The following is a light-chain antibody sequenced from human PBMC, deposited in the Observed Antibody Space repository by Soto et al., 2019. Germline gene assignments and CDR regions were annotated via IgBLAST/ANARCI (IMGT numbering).Light chain of an antibody. V-gene: IGKV1-39*01. CDR1: QSVSIY. CDR2: ASS. J-gene: IGKJ2*01. Sequence: DIQMTQSPYSLSASVGDTVTITDRTSQSVSIYVNWYQQKPGKAPILLIYASSSLQSGVPSRFSGSGSGTDFTLTISSLEPEDFATYYCQQSYSTPTFGQGTKVDIK. CDR3: QQSYSTPT.